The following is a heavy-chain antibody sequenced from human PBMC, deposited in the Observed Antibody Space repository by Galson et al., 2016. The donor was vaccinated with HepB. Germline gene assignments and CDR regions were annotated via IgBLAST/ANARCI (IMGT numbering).Heavy chain of an antibody. CDR3: ARAVLPIKRGNWFDP. CDR1: GGSITSGGYY. D-gene: IGHD3-16*01. Sequence: TLSLTCTVSGGSITSGGYYWRWIRQHPGNGPEWIGDIHHSGSTYYNPSLKSRMTISVDPSKNQFSLSLNSVTAADTAVYYCARAVLPIKRGNWFDPWGRGTLVTVSS. V-gene: IGHV4-31*03. CDR2: IHHSGST. J-gene: IGHJ5*02.